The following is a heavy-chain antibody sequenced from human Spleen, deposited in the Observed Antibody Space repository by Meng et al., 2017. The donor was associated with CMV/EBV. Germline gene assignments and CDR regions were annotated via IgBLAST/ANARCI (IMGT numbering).Heavy chain of an antibody. CDR3: ARTIRASSSGWFDP. J-gene: IGHJ5*02. Sequence: CVVYNVCLTGYYWSWIRQPPGKGLEWIGEINHRAATNYNPSLTGRVTMSVDTSTNHFSLRLSSVTAADAAVYYCARTIRASSSGWFDPWGQGTLVTVSS. CDR1: NVCLTGYY. CDR2: INHRAAT. D-gene: IGHD6-6*01. V-gene: IGHV4-34*01.